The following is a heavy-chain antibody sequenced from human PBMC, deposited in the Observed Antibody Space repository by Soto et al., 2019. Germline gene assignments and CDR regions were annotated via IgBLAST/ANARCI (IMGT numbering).Heavy chain of an antibody. CDR3: AKDHRNGGSRVDY. J-gene: IGHJ4*02. V-gene: IGHV3-30*18. Sequence: PGGSLRLSCAVSGFSFKSHGMHWVRQAPGKGLEWVAFISYDGKDANYADSVKGRFTISRDNSKDALYLQMGSLRGEDTAVYFCAKDHRNGGSRVDYWGKGTLVPVAS. CDR1: GFSFKSHG. CDR2: ISYDGKDA. D-gene: IGHD2-15*01.